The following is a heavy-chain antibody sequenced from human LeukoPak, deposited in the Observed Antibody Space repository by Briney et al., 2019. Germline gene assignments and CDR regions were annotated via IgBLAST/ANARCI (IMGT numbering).Heavy chain of an antibody. CDR1: GGSFSGYY. D-gene: IGHD1-26*01. CDR3: ARGGPVPYRPFPFDY. J-gene: IGHJ4*02. Sequence: PSETLSLTCAVYGGSFSGYYRSWIRQPPGKGLEWIGEINHSGSTNYNPSLKSRVTISVDTSKNQFSLKLSSVTAADTAVYYCARGGPVPYRPFPFDYWGQGTLVTVSS. CDR2: INHSGST. V-gene: IGHV4-34*01.